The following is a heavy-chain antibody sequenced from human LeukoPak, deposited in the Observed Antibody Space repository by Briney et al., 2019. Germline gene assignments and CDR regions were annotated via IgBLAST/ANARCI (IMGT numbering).Heavy chain of an antibody. CDR2: ISSSSSYI. Sequence: GGSLRLSCAASGFTFSSYSMNWVRQAPGKGLEWVSSISSSSSYIYYADSVKGRFTISRDNAKNSLYLQMNSLRAGDTAVYYCARGVGTIYFDYWGQGTLVTVSS. CDR1: GFTFSSYS. V-gene: IGHV3-21*01. D-gene: IGHD2-8*01. CDR3: ARGVGTIYFDY. J-gene: IGHJ4*02.